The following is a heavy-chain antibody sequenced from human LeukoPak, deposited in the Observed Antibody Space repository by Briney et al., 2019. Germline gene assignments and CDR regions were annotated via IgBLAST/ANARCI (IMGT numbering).Heavy chain of an antibody. CDR2: INHRGST. V-gene: IGHV4-34*01. CDR1: GGSFSGYY. Sequence: SETLSLTGAVYGGSFSGYYWSWIRQPSGKGLEWIGEINHRGSTNYNPSLKSRVTISVDTSKNQFSRKLSSVTAADTAVYSCARGGNPFGRFYYDSSGDLRWGHGTLVTVSS. J-gene: IGHJ4*01. CDR3: ARGGNPFGRFYYDSSGDLR. D-gene: IGHD3-22*01.